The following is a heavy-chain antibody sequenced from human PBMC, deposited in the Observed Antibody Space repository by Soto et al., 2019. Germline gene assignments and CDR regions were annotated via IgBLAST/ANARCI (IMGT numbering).Heavy chain of an antibody. CDR3: VREVRLNSGWPPPL. Sequence: GGSLRLSCAASGFTFSNYPMSWVRQAPGKGLEWVSGISGSGDITDYADSVKGRFTISRDNSKNTLYLQINGLRAEDTAVYFGVREVRLNSGWPPPLWGQGTLVTVSS. CDR1: GFTFSNYP. D-gene: IGHD5-12*01. V-gene: IGHV3-23*01. J-gene: IGHJ1*01. CDR2: ISGSGDIT.